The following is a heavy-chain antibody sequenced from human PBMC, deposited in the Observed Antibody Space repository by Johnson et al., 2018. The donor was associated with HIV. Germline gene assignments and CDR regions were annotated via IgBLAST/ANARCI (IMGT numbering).Heavy chain of an antibody. V-gene: IGHV3-64*01. CDR1: GFTFSSYA. CDR3: AKDIASGYTNGGTLDI. CDR2: ISSNGGST. J-gene: IGHJ3*02. D-gene: IGHD6-19*01. Sequence: MMLVESGGGLVQPGGSLRLSCAASGFTFSSYAMHWVRQAPGKGLEYVSAISSNGGSTSYANSVKGRFTISRYNSKNTLYLQMGSLRAEDTAVYYCAKDIASGYTNGGTLDIWGQGTMVTVSS.